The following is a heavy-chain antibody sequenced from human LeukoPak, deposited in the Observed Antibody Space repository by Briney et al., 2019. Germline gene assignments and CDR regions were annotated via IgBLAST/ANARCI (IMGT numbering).Heavy chain of an antibody. J-gene: IGHJ4*02. V-gene: IGHV1-2*02. CDR2: INPHSGVT. CDR3: VREGNELLSKNFDY. CDR1: GFTFTGYC. D-gene: IGHD2-21*02. Sequence: ASVKVSCKASGFTFTGYCIHWVRQAPGQGLEWMGYINPHSGVTNSPQKFQGRVTMTTDTSISAVYMELSSLISDDTAIYYCVREGNELLSKNFDYWGQGTLVTVSS.